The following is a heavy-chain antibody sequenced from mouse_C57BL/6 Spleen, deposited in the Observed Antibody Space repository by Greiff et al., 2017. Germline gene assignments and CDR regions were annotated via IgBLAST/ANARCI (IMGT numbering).Heavy chain of an antibody. Sequence: EVQLQESGPGLVKPSQSLSLTCSVTGYSITSGCYWNWIRQFPGNKLEWMGYISYDGSNNYNPSLKNRISITRDTSKNQFFLKLNSVTTEDTATYYCARDGNYPPFAYWGQGTLVTVSA. CDR3: ARDGNYPPFAY. J-gene: IGHJ3*01. V-gene: IGHV3-6*01. CDR1: GYSITSGCY. CDR2: ISYDGSN. D-gene: IGHD2-1*01.